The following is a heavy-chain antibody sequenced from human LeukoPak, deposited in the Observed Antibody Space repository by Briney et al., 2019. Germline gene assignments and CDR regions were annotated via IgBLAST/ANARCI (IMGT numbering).Heavy chain of an antibody. CDR2: INPNSGGT. CDR3: ARGKGGIYYDSRAFFDY. CDR1: GYTFTGYY. Sequence: ASVKVSCKASGYTFTGYYMHWVRQAPGQGLEWMGWINPNSGGTNYAQKFQGRVTMTRDTSISTAHMELSRLRSDDTAVYYCARGKGGIYYDSRAFFDYWGQGTLVTVSS. D-gene: IGHD3-22*01. V-gene: IGHV1-2*02. J-gene: IGHJ4*02.